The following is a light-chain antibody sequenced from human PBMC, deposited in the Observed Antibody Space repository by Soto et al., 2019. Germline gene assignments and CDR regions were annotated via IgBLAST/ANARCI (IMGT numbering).Light chain of an antibody. J-gene: IGKJ1*01. CDR1: QSVSSN. Sequence: EMVMTQSPATLSLSPGEIATLSCRASQSVSSNLAWYHQKPGQAPRLLIYGASTRATGIPVRFSGSGSGTEFTLTISSLQSEDFAVYYCQQYNNWPPWTFGQGTKVEIK. CDR3: QQYNNWPPWT. CDR2: GAS. V-gene: IGKV3-15*01.